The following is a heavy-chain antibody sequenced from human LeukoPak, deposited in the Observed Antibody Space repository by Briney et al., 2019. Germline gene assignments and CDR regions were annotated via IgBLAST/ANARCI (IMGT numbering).Heavy chain of an antibody. Sequence: GRSLRLSCAASGFTFSNYDMHWVRQTTGKGLEWVSAINTAGDTYYPGSVKGRFTISRENAKNSFYLQMNSLRAEDTAVYYCARRITAAGTLDYWGQGTLVTVSS. CDR2: INTAGDT. V-gene: IGHV3-13*01. CDR3: ARRITAAGTLDY. D-gene: IGHD6-13*01. J-gene: IGHJ4*02. CDR1: GFTFSNYD.